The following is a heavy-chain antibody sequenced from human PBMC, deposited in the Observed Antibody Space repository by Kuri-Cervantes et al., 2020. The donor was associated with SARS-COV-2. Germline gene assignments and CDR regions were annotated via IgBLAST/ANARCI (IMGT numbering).Heavy chain of an antibody. Sequence: KVSCKGSGYSFTSYWIGWVRQMPGKGLEWMGIIYPGDSDTGYSPSFQGQVTISADKSISTAYLQWSSLKASDTAMYYCARGGGPSLRYYYYYMDVWGKGTTVTVSS. J-gene: IGHJ6*03. CDR2: IYPGDSDT. CDR3: ARGGGPSLRYYYYYMDV. D-gene: IGHD2-15*01. CDR1: GYSFTSYW. V-gene: IGHV5-51*01.